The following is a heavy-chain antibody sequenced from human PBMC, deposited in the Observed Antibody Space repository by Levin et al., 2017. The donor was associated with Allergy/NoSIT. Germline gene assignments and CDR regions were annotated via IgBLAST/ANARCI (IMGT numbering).Heavy chain of an antibody. D-gene: IGHD1-1*01. V-gene: IGHV3-72*01. J-gene: IGHJ4*02. Sequence: PGGSLRLSCAVSGFTFSDHYMDWVRQAPGKGLEWIGRIRTKAYNYATEYVASVKGRFTISRDDSKNSVYLQMNSLKIEYTAVYYCLKIGRNYQPDYWGRGTLVTVSS. CDR3: LKIGRNYQPDY. CDR2: IRTKAYNYAT. CDR1: GFTFSDHY.